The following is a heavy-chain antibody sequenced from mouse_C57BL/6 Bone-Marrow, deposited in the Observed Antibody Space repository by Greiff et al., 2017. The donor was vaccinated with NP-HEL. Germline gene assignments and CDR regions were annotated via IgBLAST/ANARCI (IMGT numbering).Heavy chain of an antibody. CDR1: GYTFTSYW. J-gene: IGHJ2*01. CDR2: IDPSDSYT. V-gene: IGHV1-50*01. Sequence: QVHVKQPGAELVKPGASVKLSCKASGYTFTSYWMQWVKQRPGQGLEWIGEIDPSDSYTNYNQKFKGKATLTVDTSSSTAYMQLSSLTSEDSAVYYCARWRSYYFDYWGQGTTLTVSS. CDR3: ARWRSYYFDY.